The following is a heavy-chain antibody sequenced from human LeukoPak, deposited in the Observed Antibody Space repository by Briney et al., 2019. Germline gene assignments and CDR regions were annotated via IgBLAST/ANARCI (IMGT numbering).Heavy chain of an antibody. CDR3: ARGGLIVGPTRGAFDV. J-gene: IGHJ3*01. V-gene: IGHV3-53*01. CDR2: IYSGDST. CDR1: GFSVSSNY. Sequence: GGSLRLSCAASGFSVSSNYMSWVRQAPGKGLEWVSVIYSGDSTYYADSVQGRFIISSDNSKNTLYLQMNSLRAEDTAVYYCARGGLIVGPTRGAFDVWGQGTMVTVSS. D-gene: IGHD1-26*01.